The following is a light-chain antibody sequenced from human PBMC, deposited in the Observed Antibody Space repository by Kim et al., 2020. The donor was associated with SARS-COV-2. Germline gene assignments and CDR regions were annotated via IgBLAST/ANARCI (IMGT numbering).Light chain of an antibody. CDR3: QTWDTGIWV. J-gene: IGLJ3*02. CDR2: LNYDGSH. CDR1: SGHSRYA. Sequence: QPVLTQSPSASASLGASVKLTCTLSSGHSRYAIAWHQQQPEKGPRFLMKLNYDGSHTKGDGIPDRFSGCSSGAERYLTISSLQSEDEADYYCQTWDTGIWVFGGGTKLTVL. V-gene: IGLV4-69*01.